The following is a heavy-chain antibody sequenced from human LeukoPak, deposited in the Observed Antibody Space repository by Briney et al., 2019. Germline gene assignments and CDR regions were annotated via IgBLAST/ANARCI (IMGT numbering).Heavy chain of an antibody. J-gene: IGHJ5*02. CDR3: ARDGYYYDSSGYNL. Sequence: GASVKVSCKASGYTFTSYGISWVRQAPGRGLEWMGRIIPIFGTANYAQKFHGRVTITTDESTSTAYMELSSLRSEDTAVYYCARDGYYYDSSGYNLWGQGTLVTVSS. V-gene: IGHV1-69*05. CDR1: GYTFTSYG. CDR2: IIPIFGTA. D-gene: IGHD3-22*01.